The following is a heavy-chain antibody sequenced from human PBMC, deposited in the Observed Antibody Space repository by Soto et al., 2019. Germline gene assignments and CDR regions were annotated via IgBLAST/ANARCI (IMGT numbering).Heavy chain of an antibody. Sequence: GGSLRLSCAASGYSITNNGMHWVRQAPGKGLEWVALIWAHGTDQYYADSVKGRLTVSRDTSTNTVYLQMGSLRPEDMAVYYCARRARPDFYYMDVWGKGTTVTVSS. CDR2: IWAHGTDQ. CDR1: GYSITNNG. CDR3: ARRARPDFYYMDV. V-gene: IGHV3-30*02. J-gene: IGHJ6*03. D-gene: IGHD6-6*01.